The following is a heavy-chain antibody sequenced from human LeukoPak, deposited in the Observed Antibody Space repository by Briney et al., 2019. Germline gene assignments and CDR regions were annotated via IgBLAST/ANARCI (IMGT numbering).Heavy chain of an antibody. J-gene: IGHJ3*02. CDR3: ARDVGYCSSTSCYFGNDAFDI. CDR1: GFTFSSYA. CDR2: ISYDGSNK. V-gene: IGHV3-30-3*01. Sequence: GGSLRLSCAASGFTFSSYAMHWVRQAPGKGLEWVAVISYDGSNKYYADSVKGRFTISRDNSKNTLYLQMNSLSAEDTAVYYCARDVGYCSSTSCYFGNDAFDIWGQGTMVTVSS. D-gene: IGHD2-2*01.